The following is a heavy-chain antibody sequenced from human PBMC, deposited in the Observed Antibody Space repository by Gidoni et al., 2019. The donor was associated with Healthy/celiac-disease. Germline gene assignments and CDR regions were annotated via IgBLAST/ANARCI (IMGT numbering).Heavy chain of an antibody. CDR2: ISSSSSTI. Sequence: EVQLVESGGGLVQPGGSLRLSCAASGFTFSSYSMNWVRQAPGPGLEWVSYISSSSSTIYYADSVKGRFTISRDNAKNSLYLQMNSLRDEDTAVYYCARPYSGSYGTFDYWGQGTLVTVSS. V-gene: IGHV3-48*02. D-gene: IGHD1-26*01. J-gene: IGHJ4*02. CDR3: ARPYSGSYGTFDY. CDR1: GFTFSSYS.